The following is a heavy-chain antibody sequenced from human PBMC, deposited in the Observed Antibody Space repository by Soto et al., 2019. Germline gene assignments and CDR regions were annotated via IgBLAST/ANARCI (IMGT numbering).Heavy chain of an antibody. CDR1: GFTFSSYA. V-gene: IGHV3-23*01. D-gene: IGHD5-18*01. CDR3: AKAPRIFSGYSYFFDY. CDR2: ISGSGGST. J-gene: IGHJ4*02. Sequence: GGSLRLSCAASGFTFSSYAMSWVRQAPGKGLEWVSAISGSGGSTYYADSVKGRFTISRDNSKNTLYLQMSSLRAEDTAVYYCAKAPRIFSGYSYFFDYWGQGTLVTVSS.